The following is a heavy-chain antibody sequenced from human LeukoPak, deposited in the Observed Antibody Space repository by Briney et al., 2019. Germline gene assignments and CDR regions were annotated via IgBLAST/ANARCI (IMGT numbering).Heavy chain of an antibody. V-gene: IGHV4-59*01. CDR1: GGSISSYY. CDR2: IYYSGST. CDR3: ARDVWGIAVAGTGQYYYGMDV. J-gene: IGHJ6*02. Sequence: SETLSLTCTVSGGSISSYYWSWIRQPPGKGLEWIGYIYYSGSTNYNPSLKSRVTISVDTSKNQFSLKLSSATAADTAVYYCARDVWGIAVAGTGQYYYGMDVWGQGTTVTVSS. D-gene: IGHD6-19*01.